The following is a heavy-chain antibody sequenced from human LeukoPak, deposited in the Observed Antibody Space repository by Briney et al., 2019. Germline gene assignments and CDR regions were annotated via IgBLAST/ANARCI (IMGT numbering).Heavy chain of an antibody. V-gene: IGHV3-7*01. CDR2: IKKDGSER. Sequence: GGSLRLSCAASGFTFSSYAMSWVRQAPGKGLEWVANIKKDGSERYYVDSVKGRFTISRDNAKNSLYLQMNSLRAEDTAVYYCARSVAGFDYWGQGNLVTVSS. CDR3: ARSVAGFDY. J-gene: IGHJ4*02. CDR1: GFTFSSYA. D-gene: IGHD6-19*01.